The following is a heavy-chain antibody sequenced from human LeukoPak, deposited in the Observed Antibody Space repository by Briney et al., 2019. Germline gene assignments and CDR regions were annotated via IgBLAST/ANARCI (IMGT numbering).Heavy chain of an antibody. D-gene: IGHD5-12*01. Sequence: GESLKISCKDSGYSFTNYWIGWVRQMPGKGLEWMGIIHPGDSDTRYSPSFQGQVTISADKSISTAYLQWHSLKASDTAIYYCARHHVVIVAATTPTYYFEYWGQGTLVTVSS. CDR3: ARHHVVIVAATTPTYYFEY. J-gene: IGHJ4*02. CDR2: IHPGDSDT. CDR1: GYSFTNYW. V-gene: IGHV5-51*01.